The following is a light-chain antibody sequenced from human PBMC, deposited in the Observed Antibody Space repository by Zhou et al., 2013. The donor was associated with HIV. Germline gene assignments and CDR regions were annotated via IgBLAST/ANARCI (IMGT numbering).Light chain of an antibody. Sequence: EIVMTQSPATLSVSPGERATLSCRASQSVGSDLAWYQLKPGQTPRLLIYGAATRATGIPARFRGSGSGTEFTLTINGLQSEDFAVYYCQQHSSSFTFGPGTIVEIK. CDR3: QQHSSSFT. J-gene: IGKJ3*01. CDR2: GAA. V-gene: IGKV3-15*01. CDR1: QSVGSD.